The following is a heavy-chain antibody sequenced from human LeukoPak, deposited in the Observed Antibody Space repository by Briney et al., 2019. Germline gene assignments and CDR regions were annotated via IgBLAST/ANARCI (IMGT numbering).Heavy chain of an antibody. D-gene: IGHD1-14*01. CDR2: IHYSGST. Sequence: SETLSLTCAVSGGSISSHYWSWIRQPPGKGLEWIGYIHYSGSTNYNPSLKSRVTMSLDTSKNQFSLKLNSVTAADTAVYYCARLVTGKTNWFDPLGQGTLVTVSS. CDR3: ARLVTGKTNWFDP. V-gene: IGHV4-59*08. CDR1: GGSISSHY. J-gene: IGHJ5*02.